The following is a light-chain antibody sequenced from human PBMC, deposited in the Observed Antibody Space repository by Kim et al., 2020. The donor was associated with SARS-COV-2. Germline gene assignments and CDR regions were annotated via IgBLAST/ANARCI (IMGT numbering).Light chain of an antibody. V-gene: IGKV4-1*01. CDR1: QSVLYISNNKNY. CDR2: WAS. CDR3: QQYYSTPYT. Sequence: RATINCKSSQSVLYISNNKNYLGWYQQKAGQPPKFLIYWASTRESGVPDRFSGSGSETDFTLTISSLQAEDVAVYYCQQYYSTPYTFGQGTKLEI. J-gene: IGKJ2*01.